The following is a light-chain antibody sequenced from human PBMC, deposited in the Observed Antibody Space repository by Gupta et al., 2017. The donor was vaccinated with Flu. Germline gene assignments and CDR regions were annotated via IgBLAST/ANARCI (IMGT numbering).Light chain of an antibody. V-gene: IGLV2-14*01. Sequence: SITISFTGTRSDIGDYKYVSWYQQFPGKAPNLIIYEVSYRPSRVSSRFSGSKSGNTASLTISGLQAEDEADYYCSSYTTSNTLVFGSGTQVTVL. J-gene: IGLJ1*01. CDR2: EVS. CDR1: RSDIGDYKY. CDR3: SSYTTSNTLV.